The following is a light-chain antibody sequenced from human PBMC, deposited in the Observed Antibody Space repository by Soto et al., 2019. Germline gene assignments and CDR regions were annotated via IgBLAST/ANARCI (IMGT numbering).Light chain of an antibody. Sequence: QSALTQPASVSGSPGQSITISCTGTSSDIGAFTFVSWYQQHPGKVPKLMIFDVNRRPSGLSDRFSGSKSGNTASLTISGLQAEDEGDYYCSSYTTSSTHVFGSGTKLTVL. J-gene: IGLJ1*01. CDR2: DVN. V-gene: IGLV2-14*03. CDR1: SSDIGAFTF. CDR3: SSYTTSSTHV.